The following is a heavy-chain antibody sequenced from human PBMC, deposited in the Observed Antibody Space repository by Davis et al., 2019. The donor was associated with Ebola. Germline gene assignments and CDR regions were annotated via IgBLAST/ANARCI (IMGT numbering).Heavy chain of an antibody. Sequence: MPSETLSLTCAVSGGSISSGGYSWSWIRQPPGKGLEWIGYIYHSGSTYYNPSRKSRVTISVDRSKNQFSLKLSSVTAADTAVYYCARGGAYGDYPNWFDPWGQGTLVTVSS. CDR3: ARGGAYGDYPNWFDP. CDR2: IYHSGST. V-gene: IGHV4-30-2*01. D-gene: IGHD4-17*01. J-gene: IGHJ5*02. CDR1: GGSISSGGYS.